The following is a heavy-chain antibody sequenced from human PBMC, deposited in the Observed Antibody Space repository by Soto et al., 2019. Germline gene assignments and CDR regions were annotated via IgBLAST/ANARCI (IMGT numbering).Heavy chain of an antibody. CDR2: MSDYNGNT. D-gene: IGHD2-15*01. V-gene: IGHV1-18*01. CDR3: AWVDCSGGSCYSGSWFDP. J-gene: IGHJ5*02. CDR1: GYTFTSYG. Sequence: GASVKVPCKASGYTFTSYGISWVRQAPGQGLEGMGWMSDYNGNTNYAQKLQGRVTMTTDTTTSKAYMELKSLRSDDTAVYYCAWVDCSGGSCYSGSWFDPWGQGTLVTVSS.